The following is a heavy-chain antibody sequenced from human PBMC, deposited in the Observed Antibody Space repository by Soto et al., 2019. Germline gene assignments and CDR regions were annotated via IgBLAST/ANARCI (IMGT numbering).Heavy chain of an antibody. CDR3: ARDYGVDVRQGFWFDP. CDR1: GGTFSSYT. J-gene: IGHJ5*02. D-gene: IGHD4-17*01. Sequence: ASVKVSCKASGGTFSSYTISWVRQAPGQGLEWMGRIIPILGIANYAQKFQGRVTITADKSTSTAYMELSSLRSEDTAVYYCARDYGVDVRQGFWFDPWGQGTLVTVSS. CDR2: IIPILGIA. V-gene: IGHV1-69*04.